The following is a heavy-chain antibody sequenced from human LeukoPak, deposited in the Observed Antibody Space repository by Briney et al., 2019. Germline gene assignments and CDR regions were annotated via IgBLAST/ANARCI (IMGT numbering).Heavy chain of an antibody. J-gene: IGHJ5*02. D-gene: IGHD6-6*01. Sequence: GESLKISCKGSGYSFTSYWIGWERQMPGKGLEWMGIIYPGDSDTRYSPSFQGQVTISADKSISTAYLQWSSLKASDTAMYYCARRDPYSSSSSGPFDPWGQGTLVTVSS. CDR2: IYPGDSDT. CDR3: ARRDPYSSSSSGPFDP. CDR1: GYSFTSYW. V-gene: IGHV5-51*01.